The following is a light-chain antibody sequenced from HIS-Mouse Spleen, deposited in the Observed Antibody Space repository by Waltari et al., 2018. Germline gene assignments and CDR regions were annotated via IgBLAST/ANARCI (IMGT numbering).Light chain of an antibody. J-gene: IGLJ3*02. Sequence: QSALTQPASVSGSPGQSITISCTGTSSDVGSYNLVAWYQRHPAKAPNLMIYEGSKRPSGVSNRFSGSKSGNTASLTISGLQAEDEADYYCCSYAGSSTWVFGGGTKLTVL. V-gene: IGLV2-23*01. CDR3: CSYAGSSTWV. CDR2: EGS. CDR1: SSDVGSYNL.